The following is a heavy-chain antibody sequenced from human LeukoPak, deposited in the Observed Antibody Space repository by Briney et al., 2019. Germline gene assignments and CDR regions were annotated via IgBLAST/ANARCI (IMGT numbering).Heavy chain of an antibody. CDR3: ARDAYYYDSSGYLYFDY. Sequence: SETLSLTCTVSGGSISSSSCYWGWIRQPPGKGLEWIGSIYYSGSTYYNPSLKSRVTISVDTSKNQFSLKLSSVTAADTAVYYCARDAYYYDSSGYLYFDYWGQGTLVTVSS. D-gene: IGHD3-22*01. J-gene: IGHJ4*02. CDR2: IYYSGST. CDR1: GGSISSSSCY. V-gene: IGHV4-39*02.